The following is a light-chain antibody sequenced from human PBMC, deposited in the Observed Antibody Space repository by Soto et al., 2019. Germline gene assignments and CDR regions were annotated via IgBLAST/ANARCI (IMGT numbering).Light chain of an antibody. CDR3: QQYSHYWT. J-gene: IGKJ1*01. CDR1: QSIDNW. V-gene: IGKV1-5*01. CDR2: DAS. Sequence: DLQMTQSPSTLSASVGDRVTITCRASQSIDNWLVWYQQKPGTAPKLLIYDASSLESGVPSRFSGSGSGTEFTLTINSLQPDDFSTYYCQQYSHYWTFGQGTKVEI.